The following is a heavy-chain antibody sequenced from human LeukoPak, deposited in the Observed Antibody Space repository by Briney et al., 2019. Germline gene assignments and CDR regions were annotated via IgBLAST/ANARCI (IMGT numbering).Heavy chain of an antibody. CDR1: GYTFTSYG. Sequence: ASVKVSCKASGYTFTSYGISWVRQAPGQGLEWMGWISAYNGNTNYAQKLQGRVTMTTDTSTSTAYMELRSLTSDDTAVYYCARDVLLWFGEYIDRYDYWGQGTLVTVSS. J-gene: IGHJ4*02. D-gene: IGHD3-10*01. V-gene: IGHV1-18*01. CDR3: ARDVLLWFGEYIDRYDY. CDR2: ISAYNGNT.